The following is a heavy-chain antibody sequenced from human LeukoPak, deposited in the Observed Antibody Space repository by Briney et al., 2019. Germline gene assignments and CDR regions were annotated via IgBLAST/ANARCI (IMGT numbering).Heavy chain of an antibody. CDR3: ARDFGSGYYTIYTLGY. D-gene: IGHD3/OR15-3a*01. V-gene: IGHV4-31*03. CDR2: IYYSGST. J-gene: IGHJ4*01. Sequence: SETLSLTCTVSGGSISSGGYYWSWIRQHPGKGLEWIGYIYYSGSTYYNPSLKSRVTISVDTSKNQFSLKLSCVTAADTAVYYCARDFGSGYYTIYTLGYWGQGTLVTVSS. CDR1: GGSISSGGYY.